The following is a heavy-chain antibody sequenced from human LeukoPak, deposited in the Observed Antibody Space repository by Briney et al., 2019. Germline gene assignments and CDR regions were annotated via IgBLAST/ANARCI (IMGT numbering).Heavy chain of an antibody. CDR1: GFTFSSYG. CDR3: AKDRYYSNYDYYYYYMDV. D-gene: IGHD4-11*01. CDR2: ISYDGSNK. J-gene: IGHJ6*03. V-gene: IGHV3-30*18. Sequence: QPGGSLRLSCAASGFTFSSYGMHWVRQAPGKGLEWVAVISYDGSNKYYADSVKGRFTISRDNSKNTLYLQMNSLRAEDTAVYYCAKDRYYSNYDYYYYYMDVWGKGTTVTVSS.